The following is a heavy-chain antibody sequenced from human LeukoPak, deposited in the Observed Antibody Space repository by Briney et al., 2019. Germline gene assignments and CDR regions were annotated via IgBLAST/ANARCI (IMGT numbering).Heavy chain of an antibody. CDR3: ARDGVNLYYDILTGYAG. J-gene: IGHJ4*02. CDR2: IYYSGST. Sequence: PSETLSLTCTVSGGSISSSSYYWGWIRQPPGKGLEWIGSIYYSGSTYYNPSLKSRVTISVDTSKNQFSLKLSSVTAADTAVYYCARDGVNLYYDILTGYAGWGQGTLVTVSS. V-gene: IGHV4-39*07. D-gene: IGHD3-9*01. CDR1: GGSISSSSYY.